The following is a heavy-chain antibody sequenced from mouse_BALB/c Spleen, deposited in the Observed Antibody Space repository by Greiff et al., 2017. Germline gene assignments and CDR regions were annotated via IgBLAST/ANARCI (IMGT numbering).Heavy chain of an antibody. J-gene: IGHJ4*01. D-gene: IGHD2-14*01. V-gene: IGHV2-2*02. CDR2: IWSGGST. CDR3: ARKPYYRYDEGYAMDY. CDR1: GFSLTSYG. Sequence: VQRVESGPGLVQPSQSLSITCTVSGFSLTSYGVHWVRQSPGKGLEWLGVIWSGGSTDYNAAFISRLSISKDNSKSQVFFKMNSLQANDTAIYYCARKPYYRYDEGYAMDYWGQGTSVTVSS.